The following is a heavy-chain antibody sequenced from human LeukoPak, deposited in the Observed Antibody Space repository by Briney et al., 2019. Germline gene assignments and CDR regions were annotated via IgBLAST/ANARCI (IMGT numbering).Heavy chain of an antibody. J-gene: IGHJ4*02. D-gene: IGHD3-10*01. V-gene: IGHV4-59*11. CDR2: IYYSENT. CDR1: GGSISGHY. Sequence: SETLSLTCAVSGGSISGHYWSWIRQPSGKGLEWIGYIYYSENTRYNPSLKSRVTISADTSKNQFSLELTSVSASYTAVDYCARGWRGDHFDYWGQGTLVTASS. CDR3: ARGWRGDHFDY.